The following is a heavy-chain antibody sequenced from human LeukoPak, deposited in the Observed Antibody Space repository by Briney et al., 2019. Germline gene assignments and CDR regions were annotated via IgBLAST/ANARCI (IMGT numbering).Heavy chain of an antibody. J-gene: IGHJ6*03. CDR1: GFTFSSFG. CDR2: ISSSSSTI. CDR3: ARSSIAARQGYYYYMDV. D-gene: IGHD6-6*01. Sequence: GGSLRLSCAASGFTFSSFGMNWFRQAPGKGLQWLSYISSSSSTIYYADSVKGRFTISRDNAKNSLYLQMSSLGAEDTAVYYCARSSIAARQGYYYYMDVWGKGTTVTVSS. V-gene: IGHV3-48*01.